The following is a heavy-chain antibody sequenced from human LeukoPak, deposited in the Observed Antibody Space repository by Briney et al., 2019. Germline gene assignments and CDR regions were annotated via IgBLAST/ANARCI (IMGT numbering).Heavy chain of an antibody. D-gene: IGHD6-19*01. V-gene: IGHV3-11*01. CDR1: GFTFSDYY. Sequence: GGSLRLSCAASGFTFSDYYMSWIRQAPGKGLEWVSYISSSGTSIYYADSVKGRFTISRDNAKNSLFLQMNSLRAEDTAVYYCTRGGYISGWYSSPDYWGQGALVTVSS. J-gene: IGHJ4*02. CDR2: ISSSGTSI. CDR3: TRGGYISGWYSSPDY.